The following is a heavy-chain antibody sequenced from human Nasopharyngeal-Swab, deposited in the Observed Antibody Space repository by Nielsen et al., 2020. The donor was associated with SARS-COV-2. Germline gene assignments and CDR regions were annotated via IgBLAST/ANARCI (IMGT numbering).Heavy chain of an antibody. CDR3: ARDGSSSYDY. Sequence: GESLKISCAASGFTFSSYSMHWVRQAPGKGLEWVAVIWYDGSNKYYADSVKGRFTISRDNSKNTLYLQMNSLRAEDTAVYYCARDGSSSYDYWGQGTLVAVSS. J-gene: IGHJ4*02. CDR1: GFTFSSYS. V-gene: IGHV3-33*08. CDR2: IWYDGSNK. D-gene: IGHD6-13*01.